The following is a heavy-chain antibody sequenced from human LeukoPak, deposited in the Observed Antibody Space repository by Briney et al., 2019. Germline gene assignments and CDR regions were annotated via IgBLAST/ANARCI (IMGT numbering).Heavy chain of an antibody. Sequence: GGSLRLSCAASGFTFSKYWMLWVRQAPGKVLESVSRINTDGTVTTYADSVKGRFTVSRDNADNTMFLQMNSVRDEDTAVYYCATKQWLAPPPDSWGQGTPVTVSS. CDR3: ATKQWLAPPPDS. CDR2: INTDGTVT. CDR1: GFTFSKYW. V-gene: IGHV3-74*01. D-gene: IGHD6-19*01. J-gene: IGHJ4*02.